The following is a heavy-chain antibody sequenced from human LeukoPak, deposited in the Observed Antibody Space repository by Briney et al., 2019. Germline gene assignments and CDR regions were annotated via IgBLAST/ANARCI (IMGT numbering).Heavy chain of an antibody. CDR3: ARGNSSSWGRFDP. CDR1: GYTFTGYY. J-gene: IGHJ5*02. Sequence: GASVKVYCKASGYTFTGYYMHWVRQAPGQGLEWMGWINPNSGGTNYAQKFQGRVTKTRDTSISTAYMELSRLRSDDTAVYYCARGNSSSWGRFDPWGQGTLVTVSS. D-gene: IGHD6-13*01. V-gene: IGHV1-2*02. CDR2: INPNSGGT.